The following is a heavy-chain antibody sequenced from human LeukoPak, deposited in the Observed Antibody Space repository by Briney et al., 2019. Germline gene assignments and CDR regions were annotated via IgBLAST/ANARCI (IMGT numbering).Heavy chain of an antibody. Sequence: PGRSLRLSCAASGFXFSSYGIHWVRQAPGKGQEWVAVIWYDGSNKYYADSVKGRFTISRDNSKNTLYLQMNCLRAEDTAVYYCAIHPIKQQLVLVDYWGQGTLVTVSS. D-gene: IGHD6-13*01. CDR2: IWYDGSNK. CDR3: AIHPIKQQLVLVDY. J-gene: IGHJ4*02. CDR1: GFXFSSYG. V-gene: IGHV3-33*01.